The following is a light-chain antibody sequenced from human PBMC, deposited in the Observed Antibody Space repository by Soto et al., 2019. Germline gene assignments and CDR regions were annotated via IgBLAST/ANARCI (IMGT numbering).Light chain of an antibody. V-gene: IGKV1-5*03. CDR2: KAS. CDR3: QHYNSYSWT. Sequence: DIQMTQSPSTLSASVGARVTITCRASQSISSWLAGYQQKPGQAPKLLIYKASSLESGVPSRFSGSGSGTEFTLTISSLQPDDFATYYCQHYNSYSWTFGQGTKVEIK. J-gene: IGKJ1*01. CDR1: QSISSW.